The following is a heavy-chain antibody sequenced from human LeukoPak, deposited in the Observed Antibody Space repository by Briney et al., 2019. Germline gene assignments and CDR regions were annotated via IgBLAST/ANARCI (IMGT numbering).Heavy chain of an antibody. Sequence: SETLSLTCTVSGYSISSGYYWGWIRQPPGKGLEWIGNIYYSGSTYYNPSLKSRVTISVDTSKNQFSLKLSSVTAADTAVYYCARVDVGAATFFDYWGQGTLVTVSS. CDR3: ARVDVGAATFFDY. CDR2: IYYSGST. J-gene: IGHJ4*02. CDR1: GYSISSGYY. V-gene: IGHV4-38-2*02. D-gene: IGHD1-26*01.